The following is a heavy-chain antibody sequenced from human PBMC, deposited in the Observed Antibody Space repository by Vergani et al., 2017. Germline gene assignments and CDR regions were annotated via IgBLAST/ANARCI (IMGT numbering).Heavy chain of an antibody. V-gene: IGHV3-15*01. Sequence: EVQLVESGGGLVKPGGSLRLSCAASGFTFSNAWMSWVRQAPGKGLEWVGRIKSKTDGGTTDYAAPVKGRFTIARDDSKNTLYLQMNSLKTEDTAVYYCARDGIFSGGWDYGMDVWGQGTTVTVSS. CDR2: IKSKTDGGTT. J-gene: IGHJ6*02. D-gene: IGHD2-15*01. CDR3: ARDGIFSGGWDYGMDV. CDR1: GFTFSNAW.